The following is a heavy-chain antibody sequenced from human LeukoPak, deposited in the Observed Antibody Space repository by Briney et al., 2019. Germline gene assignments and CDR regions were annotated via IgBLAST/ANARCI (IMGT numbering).Heavy chain of an antibody. Sequence: SETLSLTCTVSGGSISSYYWSWIRQPPGKGLEWIGYIYYSGGTNYNPSLKSRVTISVDTSKNQFSLKLSSVTAADTAVYYCAREEDDSSGYYFDYWGQGTLVTVSS. J-gene: IGHJ4*02. CDR2: IYYSGGT. D-gene: IGHD3-22*01. CDR3: AREEDDSSGYYFDY. V-gene: IGHV4-59*01. CDR1: GGSISSYY.